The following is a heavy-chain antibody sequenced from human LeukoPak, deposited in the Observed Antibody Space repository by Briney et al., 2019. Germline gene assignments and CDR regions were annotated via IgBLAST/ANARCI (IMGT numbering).Heavy chain of an antibody. V-gene: IGHV3-7*03. J-gene: IGHJ4*02. CDR2: IKQDGSDK. Sequence: PGGSLRLSCVASGFTFSNYYMNWVRQAPGKGLEWVANIKQDGSDKAYVDSVKGRFTISRDNAKNSLYLQMNSLRAEDTAVYYCARKYYYDSSGYYWGQGTLVTVSS. D-gene: IGHD3-22*01. CDR3: ARKYYYDSSGYY. CDR1: GFTFSNYY.